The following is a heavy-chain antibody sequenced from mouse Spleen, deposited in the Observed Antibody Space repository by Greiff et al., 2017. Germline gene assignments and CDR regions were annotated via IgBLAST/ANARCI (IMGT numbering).Heavy chain of an antibody. CDR1: GYTFTSYY. V-gene: IGHV1S81*02. CDR3: TRSLYHPAMDY. J-gene: IGHJ4*01. D-gene: IGHD2-1*01. CDR2: INPSNGGT. Sequence: LEESGAELVKPGASVKLSCKASGYTFTSYYMYWVKQRPGQGLEWIGEINPSNGGTNFNEKFKSKATLTVDKSSSTAYMQLSSLTSEDSAVYYCTRSLYHPAMDYWGQGTSVTVSS.